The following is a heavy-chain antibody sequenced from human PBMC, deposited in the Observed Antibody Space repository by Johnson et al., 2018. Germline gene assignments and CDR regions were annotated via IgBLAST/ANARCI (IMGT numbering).Heavy chain of an antibody. CDR1: GYTFTSYS. Sequence: QVQLVQSGAEVKKPGASVKVSCKASGYTFTSYSIHWVRQAPGQGLEWVGIINPSGGSTTYAQKFTGRVTMTRDTATTTVYMELSSLASEDTAGSYCARVFDTYYFDVWGQGALVTVSS. CDR2: INPSGGST. J-gene: IGHJ4*02. V-gene: IGHV1-46*01. CDR3: ARVFDTYYFDV. D-gene: IGHD3-3*01.